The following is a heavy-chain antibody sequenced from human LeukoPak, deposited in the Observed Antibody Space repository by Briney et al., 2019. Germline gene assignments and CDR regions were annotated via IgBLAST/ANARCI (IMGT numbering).Heavy chain of an antibody. CDR3: ARVMTTYYYGVDV. V-gene: IGHV3-66*01. CDR2: IYSGGST. Sequence: RGSLRLSCAASGFSVSGNYMNWVRQAPGKGLEWVSVIYSGGSTYYADSVKGRFTISRDNSKNTLYLQMNSLRAEDTAVYYCARVMTTYYYGVDVWGQGTTVTVSS. D-gene: IGHD4-11*01. CDR1: GFSVSGNY. J-gene: IGHJ6*02.